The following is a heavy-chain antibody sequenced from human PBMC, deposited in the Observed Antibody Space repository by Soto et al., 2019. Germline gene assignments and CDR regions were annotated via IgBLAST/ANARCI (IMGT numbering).Heavy chain of an antibody. V-gene: IGHV3-23*01. Sequence: GGSLRLSCAASGFTFSSYAMSWVRQAPGKGLEWVSAISGSGGSTYYADSVKGRFTISRDNSKNTLYLQMNSLRAEDTAVYYCAKGRTYGDYSPSFFDYWGQGTLVTVSS. CDR1: GFTFSSYA. CDR2: ISGSGGST. CDR3: AKGRTYGDYSPSFFDY. D-gene: IGHD4-17*01. J-gene: IGHJ4*02.